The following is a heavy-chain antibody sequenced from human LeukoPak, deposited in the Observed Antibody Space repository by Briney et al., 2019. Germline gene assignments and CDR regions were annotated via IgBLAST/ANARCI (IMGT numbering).Heavy chain of an antibody. J-gene: IGHJ4*02. CDR1: GFTFSSYG. V-gene: IGHV3-30*02. D-gene: IGHD2-2*01. CDR3: AKDKPLGYCSSTSCRRGKNFDY. Sequence: GGSLRLSCAASGFTFSSYGMHWVRQAPGKGLEWVAFIRSDGSNKYYADSVKGRFTISRDNSKNTLYLQMNSLRAEDTAVYYCAKDKPLGYCSSTSCRRGKNFDYWGQGTLVTVSS. CDR2: IRSDGSNK.